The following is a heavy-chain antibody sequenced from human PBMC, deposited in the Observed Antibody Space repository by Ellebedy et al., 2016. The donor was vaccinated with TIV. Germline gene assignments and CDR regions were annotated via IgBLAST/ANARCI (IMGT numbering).Heavy chain of an antibody. CDR2: VYFIGSN. CDR3: VRHPTLGTLDY. Sequence: MPGGSLRLSCTVSGGSITSGSYYWAWIRQPPGKGLEWVGNVYFIGSNNYNPSLKSRVTISVDTSKNQFPLKLTSVTAADTAVYYCVRHPTLGTLDYWGQGAQVTVSS. CDR1: GGSITSGSYY. J-gene: IGHJ4*02. V-gene: IGHV4-39*01. D-gene: IGHD3-16*01.